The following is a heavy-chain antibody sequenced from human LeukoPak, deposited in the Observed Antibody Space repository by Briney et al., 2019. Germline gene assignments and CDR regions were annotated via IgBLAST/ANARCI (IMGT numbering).Heavy chain of an antibody. V-gene: IGHV4-38-2*01. D-gene: IGHD3-9*01. CDR3: ARGGYFDWPSYFDY. CDR2: IYHSGST. J-gene: IGHJ4*02. CDR1: GYSISSGYY. Sequence: SETLSLTCAVSGYSISSGYYWGWIRQPPGKGLEWIGSIYHSGSTYYNPSLKSRVTISVDTSKNQFSLKLSSVTAADTAVYYCARGGYFDWPSYFDYWGQGTLVTVSS.